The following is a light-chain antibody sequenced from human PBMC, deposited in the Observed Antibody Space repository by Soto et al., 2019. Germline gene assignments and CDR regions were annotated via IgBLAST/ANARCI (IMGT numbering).Light chain of an antibody. CDR1: QSVSSY. Sequence: EIVLTQSPATLSLSPGERATLSCRASQSVSSYLAWYQQKPGQAPRLLIYDASNRATGIPDRFSGSGSGTDFSLTISSLEPGDLAVYYCQQYGSSPRTFGQGTKV. V-gene: IGKV3-20*01. J-gene: IGKJ1*01. CDR3: QQYGSSPRT. CDR2: DAS.